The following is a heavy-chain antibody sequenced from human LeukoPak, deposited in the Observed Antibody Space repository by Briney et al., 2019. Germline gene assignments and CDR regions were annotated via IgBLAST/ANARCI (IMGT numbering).Heavy chain of an antibody. CDR1: GDSISTYY. J-gene: IGHJ5*02. D-gene: IGHD3-3*01. CDR3: ARDERVDLWSGGSWFDP. CDR2: ISYIGST. V-gene: IGHV4-59*01. Sequence: PSETLSLTCTVSGDSISTYYWSWIRQPPGKGLEWIGYISYIGSTNYNPSLKSRVTISVDTSKNQFSLKLSSVTAADTAVYYCARDERVDLWSGGSWFDPXXXXTXVXVSS.